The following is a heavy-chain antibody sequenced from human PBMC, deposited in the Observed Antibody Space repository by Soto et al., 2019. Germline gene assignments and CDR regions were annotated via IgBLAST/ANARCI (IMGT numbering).Heavy chain of an antibody. CDR2: ISDSGDTT. V-gene: IGHV3-23*01. D-gene: IGHD3-10*01. J-gene: IGHJ6*02. Sequence: VGSLRLSWAASGFTFSSYGMSWVRQAPGKGLEWGSGISDSGDTTYYADSVKGRFTISRDNSKNALYLQMSSLRAEDTALYYCAKPHVTYFYYGVDVWGHGTTVTVSS. CDR3: AKPHVTYFYYGVDV. CDR1: GFTFSSYG.